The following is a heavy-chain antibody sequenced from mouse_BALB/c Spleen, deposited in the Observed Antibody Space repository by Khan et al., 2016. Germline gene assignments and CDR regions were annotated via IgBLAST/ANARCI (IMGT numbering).Heavy chain of an antibody. CDR2: INTYSGES. CDR1: GYTFTNYG. V-gene: IGHV9-3-1*01. J-gene: IGHJ1*01. CDR3: ARYRYYYGSSRYFDV. Sequence: QFQLVQSGPELKRPGKTVKISCKASGYTFTNYGINWVKQAPGKGLKWMGWINTYSGESTYADDFKGRFAFSLETSANTAYLQINNLKKEDTATYFCARYRYYYGSSRYFDVWGAGTTVTVSS. D-gene: IGHD1-1*01.